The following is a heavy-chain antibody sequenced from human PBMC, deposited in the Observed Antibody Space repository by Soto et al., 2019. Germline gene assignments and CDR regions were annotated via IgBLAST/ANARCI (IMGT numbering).Heavy chain of an antibody. V-gene: IGHV3-21*06. CDR2: ISSTTNYI. D-gene: IGHD3-10*01. Sequence: GGSLRLSCAASGFTFTRDSMNWVRQAPGKGLEWVSPISSTTNYIYYGDSMKGRFTISRDNAKNSLYLEMNSLRAEDTAVYYCARESGDISSIFDYWGQGTLDTGSA. CDR1: GFTFTRDS. CDR3: ARESGDISSIFDY. J-gene: IGHJ4*02.